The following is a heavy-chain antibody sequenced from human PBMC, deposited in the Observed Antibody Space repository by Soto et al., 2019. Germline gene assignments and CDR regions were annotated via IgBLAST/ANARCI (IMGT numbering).Heavy chain of an antibody. V-gene: IGHV1-58*01. CDR2: IVVGSGNT. Sequence: SVKVSCKASGFTFTSSAVQWVRQARGQRLEWIGWIVVGSGNTNYAQKFQERVTITRDMSTSTAYMELSSLRSEDTAVYYCAANYGSGPYYYYGMDVWGQGTTVTVSS. CDR1: GFTFTSSA. CDR3: AANYGSGPYYYYGMDV. D-gene: IGHD3-10*01. J-gene: IGHJ6*02.